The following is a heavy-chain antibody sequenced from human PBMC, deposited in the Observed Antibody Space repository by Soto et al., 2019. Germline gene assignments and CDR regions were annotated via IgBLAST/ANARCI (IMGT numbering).Heavy chain of an antibody. CDR1: GFTFDNNA. D-gene: IGHD5-12*01. Sequence: EVQLVESGGGLVQPGRSLRLSCAASGFTFDNNAMHWVRQARGKGLEWVSGISWSSVTFGYADSVKGRFTISRDNAKNSLYLQMNSLRAEDTAFYYCAKDHDEDFGYDLDYFDYWGQGTLVTVSS. CDR3: AKDHDEDFGYDLDYFDY. V-gene: IGHV3-9*01. J-gene: IGHJ4*02. CDR2: ISWSSVTF.